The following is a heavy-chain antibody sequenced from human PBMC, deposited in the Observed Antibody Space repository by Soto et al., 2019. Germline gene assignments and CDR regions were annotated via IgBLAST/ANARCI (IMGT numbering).Heavy chain of an antibody. CDR2: IGSAGDT. D-gene: IGHD3-9*01. Sequence: EVQLVESGGGLVPPGGSLRLSCAASGFTFNTYGMRWVRQVTGKGLEWVSLIGSAGDTYYSDSVKGRFAISRANAKNSLYLQMNSLRAGDTAVYYCAREGRCFAGGLDVWGQGTTVTVSS. V-gene: IGHV3-13*01. CDR3: AREGRCFAGGLDV. J-gene: IGHJ6*02. CDR1: GFTFNTYG.